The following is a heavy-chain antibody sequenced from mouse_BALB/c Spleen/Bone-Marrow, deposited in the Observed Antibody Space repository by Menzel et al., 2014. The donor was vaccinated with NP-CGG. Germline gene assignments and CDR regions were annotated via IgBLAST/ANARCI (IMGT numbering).Heavy chain of an antibody. CDR3: ARDDGLYGLDR. CDR1: GFTFSNYG. J-gene: IGHJ4*01. CDR2: INNNGGKT. V-gene: IGHV5-6-3*01. D-gene: IGHD1-1*01. Sequence: EVKLVESGGGLVQPGGSLKLSRAASGFTFSNYGMSWVRQTPDKRLDLVATINNNGGKTYSTDSVKGRFTISRDNAKNTLYLQMSSLKSEDTAMYYCARDDGLYGLDRWGQGTSVTVSS.